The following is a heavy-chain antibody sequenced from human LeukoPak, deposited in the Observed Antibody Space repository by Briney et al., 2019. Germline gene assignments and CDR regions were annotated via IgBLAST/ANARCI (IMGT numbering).Heavy chain of an antibody. D-gene: IGHD2-15*01. CDR1: GFTFDDYA. CDR3: TTDLAARPS. Sequence: GGSLRLSCAASGFTFDDYAMHWVRQAPGKGLEWVGRIKSKTDGGTTDYAAPVKGRFTISRDDSKNTLYLQMSSLKTEDTAVYYCTTDLAARPSWGQGTLVTVSS. J-gene: IGHJ5*02. CDR2: IKSKTDGGTT. V-gene: IGHV3-15*07.